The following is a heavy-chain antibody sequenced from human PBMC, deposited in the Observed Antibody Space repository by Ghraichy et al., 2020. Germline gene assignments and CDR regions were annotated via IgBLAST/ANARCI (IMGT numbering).Heavy chain of an antibody. D-gene: IGHD3-3*01. CDR1: GFTFSSYD. V-gene: IGHV3-48*03. CDR3: ARDRLGFWSGYSKRGDYNYGMDV. Sequence: GGSLRLSCAASGFTFSSYDVNWVRQAPGKGLEWVSHISSSDTTIYYADSVKGRFTISRDNAKNSLYLQMNSLRAEDTSVYYCARDRLGFWSGYSKRGDYNYGMDVWGQGTTVTVSS. CDR2: ISSSDTTI. J-gene: IGHJ6*02.